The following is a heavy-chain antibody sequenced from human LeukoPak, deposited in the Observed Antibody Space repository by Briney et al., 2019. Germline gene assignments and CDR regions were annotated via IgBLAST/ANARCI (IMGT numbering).Heavy chain of an antibody. CDR1: GYTFTSYG. CDR3: ARGGQYYDFWSGNNWFDP. CDR2: MNPNSGNT. J-gene: IGHJ5*02. D-gene: IGHD3-3*01. V-gene: IGHV1-8*03. Sequence: ASVKVSCKASGYTFTSYGINWVRQATGQGLEWMGWMNPNSGNTGYAQKFQGRVTITRNTSISTAYMELSSLRSEDTAVYYCARGGQYYDFWSGNNWFDPWGQGTLVTVSS.